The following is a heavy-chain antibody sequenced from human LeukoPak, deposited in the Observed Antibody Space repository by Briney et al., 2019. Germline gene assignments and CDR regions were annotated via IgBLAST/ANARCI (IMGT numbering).Heavy chain of an antibody. D-gene: IGHD5/OR15-5a*01. V-gene: IGHV3-23*01. CDR3: TKGSAITPLAWFDP. Sequence: GGSLRLSCAASGFTFSSYAMSWVRQAPGKGLEWVSSISGGGSSTYYADSVKGRLTISRDNSKNTLFLQMNSLRAEDTAVYYCTKGSAITPLAWFDPWGQGTLVTVYS. CDR1: GFTFSSYA. CDR2: ISGGGSST. J-gene: IGHJ5*02.